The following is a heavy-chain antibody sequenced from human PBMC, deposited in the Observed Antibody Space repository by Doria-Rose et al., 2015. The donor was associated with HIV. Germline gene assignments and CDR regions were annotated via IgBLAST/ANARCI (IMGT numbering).Heavy chain of an antibody. CDR1: GVSLSSPGMG. Sequence: QVTLKGSGPVLVKPTETLTLTCTVSGVSLSSPGMGVSWIRQPPGKALEWLAKIFSDDERSYKTSLKSRLTISRGTSKSQVVLTMTDMDPVDTATYYCARIKSSRWYHKYYFDFWGQGTLVIVSA. J-gene: IGHJ4*02. V-gene: IGHV2-26*01. CDR3: ARIKSSRWYHKYYFDF. CDR2: IFSDDER. D-gene: IGHD6-13*01.